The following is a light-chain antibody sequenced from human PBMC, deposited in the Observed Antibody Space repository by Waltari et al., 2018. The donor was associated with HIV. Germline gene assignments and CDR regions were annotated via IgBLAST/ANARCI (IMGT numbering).Light chain of an antibody. V-gene: IGKV1-39*01. Sequence: IQMTQSPSSLSASVGYRVTITCRASQNVWRYLNWYQQKPGKAPNLLIHAASSLQGGVPSSFSGSGAGTDFTLTSSSLQPEDFATYACEQSYSIPYTFGQGTKLKI. J-gene: IGKJ2*01. CDR1: QNVWRY. CDR3: EQSYSIPYT. CDR2: AAS.